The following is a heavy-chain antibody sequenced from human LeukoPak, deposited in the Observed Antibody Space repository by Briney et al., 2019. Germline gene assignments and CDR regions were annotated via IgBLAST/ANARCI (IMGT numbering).Heavy chain of an antibody. D-gene: IGHD2-21*02. Sequence: GESLKISCKGSGYRLTNYWINWVRQMPGKGLEWMARIDPSDSHTYYSPSFQGHVTISADKSINTAYLQWSSLQASDTAMYYCGYCPGDCYIPDYWGQGTLVTVSS. V-gene: IGHV5-10-1*01. J-gene: IGHJ4*02. CDR3: GYCPGDCYIPDY. CDR1: GYRLTNYW. CDR2: IDPSDSHT.